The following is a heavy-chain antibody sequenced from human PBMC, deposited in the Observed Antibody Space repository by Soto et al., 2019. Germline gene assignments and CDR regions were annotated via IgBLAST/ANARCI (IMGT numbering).Heavy chain of an antibody. D-gene: IGHD1-26*01. J-gene: IGHJ4*02. V-gene: IGHV3-15*01. CDR3: TTYRSWSDY. Sequence: EVHLVQSGGGLGRPGGSLRLSCAASGFTFNDVRMSWVRQAPGKGLEWVGRIKRNSEGGTASYAAPVEGRITISRDDSQSTLYLQMDSLKSEDTGIYYCTTYRSWSDYWGQGTLVIVSS. CDR1: GFTFNDVR. CDR2: IKRNSEGGTA.